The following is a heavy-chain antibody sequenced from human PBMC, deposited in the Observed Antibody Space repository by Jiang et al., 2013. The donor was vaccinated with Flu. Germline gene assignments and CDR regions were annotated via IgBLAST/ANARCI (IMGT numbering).Heavy chain of an antibody. CDR2: IYYSGST. Sequence: GLVKPSETLSLTCTVSGGSISSYYWSWIRQPPGKGLEWIGYIYYSGSTNYNPSLKSRVTISVDTSKNQFSLKLSSVTAADTAVYYCARETAYSSSPGAAIYWYFDLWGRGTLVTVSS. V-gene: IGHV4-59*01. J-gene: IGHJ2*01. CDR1: GGSISSYY. D-gene: IGHD6-6*01. CDR3: ARETAYSSSPGAAIYWYFDL.